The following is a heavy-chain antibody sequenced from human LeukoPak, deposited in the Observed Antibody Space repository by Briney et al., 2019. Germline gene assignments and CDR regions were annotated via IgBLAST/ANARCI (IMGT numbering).Heavy chain of an antibody. Sequence: PGGSLRLSCAASGFTFSSNYMSWVRQAPGKGLEWVSVIYSGGSTYYADSVKGRFTISRDNSKNTLYLQMNSLRAEDTAVYYCARASYDILTGYYGDYYYYYMDVWGKGTTVTISS. CDR3: ARASYDILTGYYGDYYYYYMDV. CDR2: IYSGGST. J-gene: IGHJ6*03. CDR1: GFTFSSNY. D-gene: IGHD3-9*01. V-gene: IGHV3-66*01.